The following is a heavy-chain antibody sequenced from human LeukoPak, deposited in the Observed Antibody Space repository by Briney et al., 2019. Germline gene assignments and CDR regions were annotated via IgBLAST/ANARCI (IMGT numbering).Heavy chain of an antibody. Sequence: PGGSARLSCATSGFTFSNYDMNWVRQAPRKGLEWVSYISSRSVIYYADSVKGRFTISRDNAKNSLYLQMNGLRDEDTAVYYCARKFGQNDLNEYWGQGTLVTVSS. V-gene: IGHV3-48*02. J-gene: IGHJ4*02. CDR3: ARKFGQNDLNEY. D-gene: IGHD3-10*01. CDR2: ISSRSVI. CDR1: GFTFSNYD.